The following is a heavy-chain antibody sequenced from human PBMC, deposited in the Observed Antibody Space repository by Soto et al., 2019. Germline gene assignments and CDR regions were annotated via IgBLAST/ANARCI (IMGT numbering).Heavy chain of an antibody. D-gene: IGHD2-2*01. CDR2: IWYDGSNK. CDR1: GFTFSSYG. Sequence: QVQLVESGGGVVQPGRSLRLSCAASGFTFSSYGMHWVRQAPGKGLEWVAVIWYDGSNKYYADSVKGRFTISRDNSKNTLYLQMNSLRAEDTAVYYWARERVVPAAYSYYYYGMDVWGQGTTVTVSS. V-gene: IGHV3-33*01. J-gene: IGHJ6*02. CDR3: ARERVVPAAYSYYYYGMDV.